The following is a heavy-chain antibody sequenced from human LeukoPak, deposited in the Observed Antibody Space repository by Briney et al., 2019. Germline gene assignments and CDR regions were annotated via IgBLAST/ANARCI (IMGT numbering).Heavy chain of an antibody. CDR3: AKVQTAAAATLRGFDY. D-gene: IGHD6-13*01. Sequence: PGGSLRLSCAASGFTFSSYAMSWVRQAPGKGLEWVSSIGGSGGSTYYADSVKGRFTISRDNSKNTLYLQMNSLRPEDTAVYYCAKVQTAAAATLRGFDYWGQGTLVTVSS. J-gene: IGHJ4*02. CDR2: IGGSGGST. CDR1: GFTFSSYA. V-gene: IGHV3-23*01.